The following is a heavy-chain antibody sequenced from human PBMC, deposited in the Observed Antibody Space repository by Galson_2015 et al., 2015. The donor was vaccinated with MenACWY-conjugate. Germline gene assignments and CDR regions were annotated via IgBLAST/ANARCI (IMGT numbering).Heavy chain of an antibody. CDR2: INSDGSDT. CDR3: AVVMVRGVPDY. D-gene: IGHD3-10*01. Sequence: SLRLSCAASGLTLSSYWMHWVRHAPGMGLVWVSRINSDGSDTSYGDSVKGRFTVSRDNTKNTLYLQMNSLRAEDTAVYYCAVVMVRGVPDYWGQGTLVTVSS. J-gene: IGHJ4*02. CDR1: GLTLSSYW. V-gene: IGHV3-74*01.